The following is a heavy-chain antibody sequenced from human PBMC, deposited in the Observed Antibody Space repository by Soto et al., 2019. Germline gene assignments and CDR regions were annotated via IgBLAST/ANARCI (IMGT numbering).Heavy chain of an antibody. CDR3: ARGEGDKYSDFWSGYFSYYYYGMDV. D-gene: IGHD3-3*01. CDR2: IYPGDSDT. CDR1: GYSFTSYW. Sequence: LRESLKISCKGSGYSFTSYWIGWVRQMPGKGLAWMGIIYPGDSDTRYSPSFQGQVTISADKSISTAYLQWSSLKASDTAMYYCARGEGDKYSDFWSGYFSYYYYGMDVWGQGRTVTDSS. V-gene: IGHV5-51*01. J-gene: IGHJ6*01.